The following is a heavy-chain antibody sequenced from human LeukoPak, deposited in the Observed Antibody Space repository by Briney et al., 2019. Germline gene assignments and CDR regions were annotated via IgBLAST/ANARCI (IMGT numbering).Heavy chain of an antibody. V-gene: IGHV4-34*01. D-gene: IGHD3-9*01. Sequence: KSSETLSLTCAVYGGSFSGYYWSWIRQPPGKGLEWIGEINHSGSTNYNPSLKSRVTISVDTSKNQFSLKLSSVTAAGTAVYYCARGVDILTGYPDYWGQGTLVTVSS. CDR2: INHSGST. CDR1: GGSFSGYY. CDR3: ARGVDILTGYPDY. J-gene: IGHJ4*02.